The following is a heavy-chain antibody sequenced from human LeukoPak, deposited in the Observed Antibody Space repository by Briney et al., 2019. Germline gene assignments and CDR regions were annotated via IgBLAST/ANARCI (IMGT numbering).Heavy chain of an antibody. J-gene: IGHJ5*02. V-gene: IGHV4-34*01. Sequence: SETLSLTCAVYGGSFSGYYWSWIRQPPGEGLEWIGEINHSGSTNYNPSLKSRVTISVDTSKNQFSLKLSSVTAADTAVYYCAREVYGSGSYSSSFDPWGQGTLVTVSS. CDR1: GGSFSGYY. D-gene: IGHD3-10*01. CDR3: AREVYGSGSYSSSFDP. CDR2: INHSGST.